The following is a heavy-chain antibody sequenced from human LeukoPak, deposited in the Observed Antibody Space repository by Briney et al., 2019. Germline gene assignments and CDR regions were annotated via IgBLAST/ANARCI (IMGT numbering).Heavy chain of an antibody. D-gene: IGHD6-19*01. Sequence: SETLSLTCTVSGGSISNFYWGWIRQPPGKGLEWIAYIYYSGSTYYNPSLKSRVTISVDTSKNQFSLKLSSVTAADTAVYYCARLSAVGSSGWYTRDYWGQGTLVTVSS. V-gene: IGHV4-59*04. CDR1: GGSISNFY. J-gene: IGHJ4*02. CDR2: IYYSGST. CDR3: ARLSAVGSSGWYTRDY.